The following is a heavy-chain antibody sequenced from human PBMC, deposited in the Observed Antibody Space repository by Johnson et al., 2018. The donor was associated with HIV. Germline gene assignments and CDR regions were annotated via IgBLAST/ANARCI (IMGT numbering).Heavy chain of an antibody. J-gene: IGHJ3*02. V-gene: IGHV3-30*04. Sequence: QVQLVESGGGLVQPGGSLRLSCAASGFTFSSYAMSWVRQAPGKGLEWVAVISYDGSNKYYADSVKGRLTISRDNAKNTVYLQMDSLRDEDMAVYYCARGALGSFDIWGQGTMVTVSA. CDR3: ARGALGSFDI. CDR1: GFTFSSYA. CDR2: ISYDGSNK. D-gene: IGHD3-10*01.